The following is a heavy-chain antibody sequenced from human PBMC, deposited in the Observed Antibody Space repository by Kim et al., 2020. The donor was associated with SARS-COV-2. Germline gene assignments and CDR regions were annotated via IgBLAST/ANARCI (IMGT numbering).Heavy chain of an antibody. CDR2: ISAYNGNT. Sequence: ASVKVSCKASGYTFTSYGISWVRQAPGQGLEWMGWISAYNGNTNYAQKLQGRVTMTTDTSTSTAYMELRSLRSDDTAVYYCARDSHEGGWYVEWFDPWGQGTLVTVSS. J-gene: IGHJ5*02. V-gene: IGHV1-18*04. CDR3: ARDSHEGGWYVEWFDP. CDR1: GYTFTSYG. D-gene: IGHD6-19*01.